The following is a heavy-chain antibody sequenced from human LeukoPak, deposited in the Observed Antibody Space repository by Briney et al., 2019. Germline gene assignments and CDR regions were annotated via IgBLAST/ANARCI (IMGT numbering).Heavy chain of an antibody. D-gene: IGHD3-10*01. J-gene: IGHJ4*02. Sequence: GGSLRLSCAASGFTFSSYWMNWVRQAPGKGLEWVANIKQDGSEKYYVDSVKGRFTISRDNAKNSLYLQMNSLRAEDTAVYYCARVGVLTYYYGSVPEYYFDYWGQGTLVTVSS. CDR1: GFTFSSYW. CDR2: IKQDGSEK. CDR3: ARVGVLTYYYGSVPEYYFDY. V-gene: IGHV3-7*01.